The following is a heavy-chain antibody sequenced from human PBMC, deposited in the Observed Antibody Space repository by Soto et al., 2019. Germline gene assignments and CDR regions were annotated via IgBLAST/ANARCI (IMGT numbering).Heavy chain of an antibody. Sequence: SETLSLTCSVSGAALNSGNYYWSWIRQVPGKGLEWIGHIYVTGAVDYDPSLRDRITISQDTSERQFSLNLRLVTAADTAVYYCARLRIATNNYKWFDPWGQGTLVTVSS. CDR2: IYVTGAV. CDR1: GAALNSGNYY. J-gene: IGHJ5*02. D-gene: IGHD2-21*01. CDR3: ARLRIATNNYKWFDP. V-gene: IGHV4-31*03.